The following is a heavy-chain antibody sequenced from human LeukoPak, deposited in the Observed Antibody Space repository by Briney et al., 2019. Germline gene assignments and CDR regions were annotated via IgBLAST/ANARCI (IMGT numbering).Heavy chain of an antibody. CDR3: ARHPPKPRHFGVVIHNWFDP. D-gene: IGHD3-3*01. V-gene: IGHV4-59*08. CDR1: GGSISSYY. CDR2: IYYSGST. Sequence: PSETLSLTCTVSGGSISSYYWSWIRQPPGKGLEWVGYIYYSGSTNYNPSLKSRVTISVDTSKNQFSLKLSSVTAADTAVYYCARHPPKPRHFGVVIHNWFDPWGQGALVTVSS. J-gene: IGHJ5*02.